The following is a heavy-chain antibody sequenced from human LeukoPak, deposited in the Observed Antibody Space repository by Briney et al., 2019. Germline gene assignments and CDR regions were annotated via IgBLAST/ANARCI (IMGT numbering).Heavy chain of an antibody. J-gene: IGHJ4*02. Sequence: GGSLRLSCAASGFTFDDYAMHWVRQAPGKGLEWVSGISWNSGSIGYADSVKGRFTISRDNAKNSLYLQMNSLRAEDTALYYCAKDMSTGVVTARRRGFDYWGQGTLVTVSS. CDR2: ISWNSGSI. CDR3: AKDMSTGVVTARRRGFDY. CDR1: GFTFDDYA. D-gene: IGHD2-21*02. V-gene: IGHV3-9*01.